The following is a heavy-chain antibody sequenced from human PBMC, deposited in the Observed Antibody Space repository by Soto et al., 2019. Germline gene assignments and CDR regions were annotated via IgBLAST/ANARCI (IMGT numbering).Heavy chain of an antibody. CDR2: IYHSGST. CDR1: SHPISSINW. Sequence: SETLYLTCAVSSHPISSINWWSGVRQPPGKGLEWIGEIYHSGSTNYNPPLKSRVTISVDKSKNQFSLRLSSVTAADTAVYYCARGHIVVVVSAPHNWFDSWGQGSLVTGSS. J-gene: IGHJ5*01. D-gene: IGHD2-15*01. V-gene: IGHV4-4*02. CDR3: ARGHIVVVVSAPHNWFDS.